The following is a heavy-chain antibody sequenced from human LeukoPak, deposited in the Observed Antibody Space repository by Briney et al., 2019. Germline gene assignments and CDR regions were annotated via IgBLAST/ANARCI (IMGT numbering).Heavy chain of an antibody. V-gene: IGHV4-61*02. Sequence: SETLSLTCTVSGGSISSGSYYWSWIRQPTGKGLEWIGRIYTSGSTNYNPSLKSRVTISVDTSKNQFSLKLSSVTAADTAVYYCARDVTRFWSGYFESWGQGTLVTVSS. CDR1: GGSISSGSYY. D-gene: IGHD3-3*01. CDR2: IYTSGST. CDR3: ARDVTRFWSGYFES. J-gene: IGHJ4*02.